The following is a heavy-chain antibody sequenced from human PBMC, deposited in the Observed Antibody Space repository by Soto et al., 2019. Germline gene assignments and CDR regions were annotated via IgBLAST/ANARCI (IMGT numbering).Heavy chain of an antibody. CDR1: GGSVSSGSYY. CDR3: ARGGGSAFYYYGMDV. Sequence: SSETLSPTCTVSGGSVSSGSYYWSWIRQPPGKGLEWIGYIYYSGSTNYNPSLKSRVTISVDTSKNQFSLKLSSVTAADTAVYYCARGGGSAFYYYGMDVWGQGTTVTVSS. CDR2: IYYSGST. J-gene: IGHJ6*02. D-gene: IGHD2-15*01. V-gene: IGHV4-61*01.